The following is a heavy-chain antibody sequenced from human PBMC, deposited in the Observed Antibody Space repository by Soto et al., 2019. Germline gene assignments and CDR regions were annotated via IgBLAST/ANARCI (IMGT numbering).Heavy chain of an antibody. V-gene: IGHV1-3*01. CDR2: INAGNGNT. D-gene: IGHD3-3*01. Sequence: KVSCKASGYTFTSYAMHWVRQAPGQRLEWMGWINAGNGNTKYSQKFQGRVTITRDTSAGTAYMELSSLRSEDTAVYYCARAGVTIFGVAANWFDPWGQGTLVTVSS. CDR3: ARAGVTIFGVAANWFDP. CDR1: GYTFTSYA. J-gene: IGHJ5*02.